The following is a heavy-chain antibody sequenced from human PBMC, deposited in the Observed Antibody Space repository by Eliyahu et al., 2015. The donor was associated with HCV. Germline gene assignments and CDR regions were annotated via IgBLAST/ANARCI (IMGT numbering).Heavy chain of an antibody. Sequence: GFTFNTYSMNWVRQAPGKGLEWVSSVSSTSTYIYYADSVKGRFTISRDNAKNSLYLQMNSLRVEDTAVYYCASRNDAFNIWGQGTMVTVSS. CDR3: ASRNDAFNI. J-gene: IGHJ3*02. V-gene: IGHV3-21*01. CDR1: GFTFNTYS. CDR2: VSSTSTYI.